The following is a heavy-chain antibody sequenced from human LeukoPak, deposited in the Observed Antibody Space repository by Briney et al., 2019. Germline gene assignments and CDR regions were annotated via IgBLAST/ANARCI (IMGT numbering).Heavy chain of an antibody. J-gene: IGHJ4*02. CDR3: AKDYSGYYSYFDY. CDR1: GFTFSSYG. Sequence: GGSLRLSCVASGFTFSSYGMHWVRQAPGKGLEWVVVISYDGSNKYYADSVKGRFTISRDNSKNTLYLQMNSLRAEHTAVYYCAKDYSGYYSYFDYWGQGTLVTVSS. CDR2: ISYDGSNK. D-gene: IGHD3-22*01. V-gene: IGHV3-30*18.